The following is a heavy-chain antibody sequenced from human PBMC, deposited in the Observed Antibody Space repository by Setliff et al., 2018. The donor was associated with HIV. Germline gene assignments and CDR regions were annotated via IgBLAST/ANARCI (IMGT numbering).Heavy chain of an antibody. CDR1: GGSLXDYY. CDR3: ARSRXXXXXXXXG. J-gene: IGHJ6*03. CDR2: INHSGST. Sequence: PSETLSLTCAVXGGSLXDYYWSXXRLPPGKGLEWIGEINHSGSTNYNPSLKXXXXISVDTSKXXXALKLTSVTAAAXXVYXCARSRXXXXXXXXGWGKGT. V-gene: IGHV4-34*01.